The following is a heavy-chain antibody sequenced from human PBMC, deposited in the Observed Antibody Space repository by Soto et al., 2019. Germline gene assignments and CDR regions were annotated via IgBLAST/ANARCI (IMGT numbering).Heavy chain of an antibody. J-gene: IGHJ4*02. V-gene: IGHV5-51*01. Sequence: GESLKISCKGSGYSFTNYWIGWVRQMPGKGLEWMGIMYPGDSYTRYSPSFQGLVTMSADKSISTAYLQWRSLKASDTAIYFCARRSHGADRSNWYHDLDYWGQGTLVTVSS. CDR2: MYPGDSYT. CDR3: ARRSHGADRSNWYHDLDY. CDR1: GYSFTNYW. D-gene: IGHD7-27*01.